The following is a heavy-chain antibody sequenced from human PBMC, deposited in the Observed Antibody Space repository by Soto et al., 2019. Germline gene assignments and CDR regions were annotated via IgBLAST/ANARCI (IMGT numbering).Heavy chain of an antibody. Sequence: PSETLSLTCTVSGGSMNSGDYYWSWVRQPPGKGLEWIGYIYYTETTYYNPSLKSRVTISIDTSKNQFSLNLSSVTAADTAMYYCAIVYTTSWSAWFDPWGQGTLVTVSS. CDR1: GGSMNSGDYY. V-gene: IGHV4-30-4*01. CDR3: AIVYTTSWSAWFDP. D-gene: IGHD6-13*01. CDR2: IYYTETT. J-gene: IGHJ5*02.